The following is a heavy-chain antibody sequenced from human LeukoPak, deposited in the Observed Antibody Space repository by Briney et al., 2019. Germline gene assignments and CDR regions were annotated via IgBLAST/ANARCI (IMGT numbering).Heavy chain of an antibody. CDR1: GGSISSYY. V-gene: IGHV4-4*07. CDR2: IYTSGST. Sequence: SETLSLTCTVSGGSISSYYWSWIRQPAGKGLEWIGRIYTSGSTNYNPSLKSRVTMSVDTSKNQSSLQLSSVTAADTAVYYCRGVRFGELFDYWGQGTLVTVSS. D-gene: IGHD3-10*01. CDR3: RGVRFGELFDY. J-gene: IGHJ4*02.